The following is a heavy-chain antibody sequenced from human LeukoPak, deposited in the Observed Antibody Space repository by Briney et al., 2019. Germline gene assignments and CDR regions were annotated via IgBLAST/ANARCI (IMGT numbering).Heavy chain of an antibody. CDR1: GFTFSSYS. CDR2: INSDGNST. J-gene: IGHJ4*02. CDR3: ASYRSNAY. D-gene: IGHD1-1*01. V-gene: IGHV3-74*01. Sequence: SGGSLRLSCAASGFTFSSYSMNWVRQAPGKGLVCVSRINSDGNSTNYADSVKGRFTISRDNAKNTLYLQMNSLRAEDTAVYYCASYRSNAYWGQGTLVTVSS.